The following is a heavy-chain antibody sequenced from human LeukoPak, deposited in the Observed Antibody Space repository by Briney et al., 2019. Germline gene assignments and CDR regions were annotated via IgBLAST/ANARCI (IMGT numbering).Heavy chain of an antibody. D-gene: IGHD3-3*01. CDR3: ARGRYDCLLGAFDI. CDR2: IYYSGST. J-gene: IGHJ3*02. CDR1: GGSISSYY. V-gene: IGHV4-59*01. Sequence: SETLSLTCTVSGGSISSYYWSWIRQPPGKGLEWIGYIYYSGSTNYNPSLKSRVTISVDTSKNQFSLKLSSVTAADTAVYYCARGRYDCLLGAFDIWGQGTMVTVSS.